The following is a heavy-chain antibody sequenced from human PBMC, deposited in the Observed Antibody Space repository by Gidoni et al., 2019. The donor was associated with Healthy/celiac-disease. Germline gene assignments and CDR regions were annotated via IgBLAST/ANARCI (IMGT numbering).Heavy chain of an antibody. Sequence: QLQLQESGPGLVKPSETLSLTCTVSGGSISSSSYYWGWIRQPPGKGLEWIGSIYYSGSTYYNPSLKSRVTISVDTSKNQFSLKLSSVTAADTAVYYCARQSARYNWNFFDYWGQGALVTVSS. J-gene: IGHJ4*02. V-gene: IGHV4-39*01. CDR1: GGSISSSSYY. D-gene: IGHD1-20*01. CDR3: ARQSARYNWNFFDY. CDR2: IYYSGST.